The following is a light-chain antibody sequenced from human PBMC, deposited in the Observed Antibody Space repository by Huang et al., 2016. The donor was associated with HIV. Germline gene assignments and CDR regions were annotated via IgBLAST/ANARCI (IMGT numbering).Light chain of an antibody. J-gene: IGKJ3*01. CDR1: QSIGRD. CDR3: QKYDTWPFT. CDR2: GTS. Sequence: EIVMTQSPAILSASLGERVTLSSKASQSIGRDLAWYQQKPGQAPRLLHGTSTRATGVPARFSGSGSGTDFTLTISRLESEDFAVYFCQKYDTWPFTFGPGAKVDIK. V-gene: IGKV3-15*01.